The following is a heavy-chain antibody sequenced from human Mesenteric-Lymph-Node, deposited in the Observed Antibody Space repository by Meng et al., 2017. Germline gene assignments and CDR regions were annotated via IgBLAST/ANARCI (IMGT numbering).Heavy chain of an antibody. J-gene: IGHJ4*02. D-gene: IGHD3-22*01. CDR2: ISGSGGST. CDR1: GFTFSSYA. Sequence: GGSLRLSCAASGFTFSSYAMSWVRQAPGKGLEWVSTISGSGGSTYYAGAVKGRFTISKDNSKNTLYLQMNGLRAEDTAVYYCVKEPLNGWAYYYDTNGSESWGQGTLVTVSS. V-gene: IGHV3-23*01. CDR3: VKEPLNGWAYYYDTNGSES.